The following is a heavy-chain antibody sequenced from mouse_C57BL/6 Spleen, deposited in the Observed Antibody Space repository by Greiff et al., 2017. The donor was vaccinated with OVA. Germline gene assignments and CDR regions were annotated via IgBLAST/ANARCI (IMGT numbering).Heavy chain of an antibody. V-gene: IGHV5-4*01. CDR3: ASLITTVVAYYFDY. J-gene: IGHJ2*01. D-gene: IGHD1-1*01. Sequence: EVQLQESGGGLVKPGGSLKLSCAASGFTFSSYAMSWVRQTPEKRLEWVATISDGGSYTYYPDNVKGRFTISRDNAKNNLYLQMSHLKSEDTAMYYCASLITTVVAYYFDYWGQGTTLTVSS. CDR1: GFTFSSYA. CDR2: ISDGGSYT.